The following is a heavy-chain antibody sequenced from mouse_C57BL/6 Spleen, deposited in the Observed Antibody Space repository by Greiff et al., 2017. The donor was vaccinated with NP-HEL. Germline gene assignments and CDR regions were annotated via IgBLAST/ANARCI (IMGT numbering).Heavy chain of an antibody. CDR1: GYSFTGYY. V-gene: IGHV1-42*01. CDR3: ARDIDYGNFDY. Sequence: VQLQQSGPELVKPGASVKISCKASGYSFTGYYMNWVKQSPEKSLEWIGEINPSTGGTTYNQKFKAKATLTVDKSSSTAYMQLKSLTSEDSAVYYCARDIDYGNFDYWGQGTTLTVSS. J-gene: IGHJ2*01. CDR2: INPSTGGT. D-gene: IGHD1-1*01.